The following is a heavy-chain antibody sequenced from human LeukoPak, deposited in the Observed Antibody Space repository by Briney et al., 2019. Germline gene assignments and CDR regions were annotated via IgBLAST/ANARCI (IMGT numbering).Heavy chain of an antibody. CDR3: ARGFGYSYGYDY. CDR2: ISSSSSYI. D-gene: IGHD5-18*01. J-gene: IGHJ4*02. V-gene: IGHV3-21*01. Sequence: GGSLRLSCAASGFTFSSYSMNWVRQAPGKGLDWVSSISSSSSYIYYADSVKGRFTISRDNAKNSLYLQMNSLRAEDTAVYYCARGFGYSYGYDYWGQGTLVTVSS. CDR1: GFTFSSYS.